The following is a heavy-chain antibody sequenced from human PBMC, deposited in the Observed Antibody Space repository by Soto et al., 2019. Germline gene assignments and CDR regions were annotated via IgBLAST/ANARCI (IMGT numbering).Heavy chain of an antibody. CDR2: IYSSGST. D-gene: IGHD3-9*01. CDR3: ARHSLYYDILTGYYRPPYFDY. J-gene: IGHJ4*02. Sequence: SETLSLTCTVSGGSINSYYWNWIRQPPGKALEWIGYIYSSGSTNYNPSLKSRVTISVDTSKNQFSLKLSSVTAADTAVYYCARHSLYYDILTGYYRPPYFDYWGQGNLVTFSS. CDR1: GGSINSYY. V-gene: IGHV4-59*08.